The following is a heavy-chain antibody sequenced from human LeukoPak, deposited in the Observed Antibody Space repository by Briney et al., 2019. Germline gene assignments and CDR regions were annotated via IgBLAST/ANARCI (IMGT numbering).Heavy chain of an antibody. CDR1: NGTVGSGGYS. J-gene: IGHJ4*02. CDR2: VYHSGAT. CDR3: ARQIASAGTAGFDF. V-gene: IGHV4-30-2*01. D-gene: IGHD6-13*01. Sequence: SETLSLTCTVSNGTVGSGGYSWSWIRQPPGKGLEWIGYVYHSGATYYNPSLKSRISIPMDRSKNQFSLRLRSVTAADTAVYYCARQIASAGTAGFDFWGQGALATVSS.